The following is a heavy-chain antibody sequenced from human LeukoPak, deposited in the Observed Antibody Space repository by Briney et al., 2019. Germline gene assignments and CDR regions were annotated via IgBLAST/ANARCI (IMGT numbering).Heavy chain of an antibody. CDR2: INNIATHS. D-gene: IGHD1-26*01. CDR1: GFTFTDSA. CDR3: ARGGIITSYAFEI. V-gene: IGHV3-21*01. Sequence: GGSLRLSCAGSGFTFTDSAINWVRQAPGKGLEWVSSINNIATHSYYAASVKGRFSISRDDAKNSVYLQMDSLRAEDTAVYYCARGGIITSYAFEIWGQGAMVTVSS. J-gene: IGHJ3*02.